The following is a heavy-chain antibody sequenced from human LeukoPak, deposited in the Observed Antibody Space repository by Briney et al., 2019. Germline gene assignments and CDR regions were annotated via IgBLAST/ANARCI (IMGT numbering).Heavy chain of an antibody. CDR3: ARDGDDSSGYLGYYFDY. J-gene: IGHJ4*02. CDR1: GFTFSSYS. CDR2: ISSSSSYI. V-gene: IGHV3-21*01. D-gene: IGHD3-22*01. Sequence: GGSLRLSCAASGFTFSSYSMNWVRQAPGKGLEWVSSISSSSSYIYYADSVKGRFTISRDNAKNSLYLQMNSLRAEDTAVYYCARDGDDSSGYLGYYFDYWGQGTLVTVSS.